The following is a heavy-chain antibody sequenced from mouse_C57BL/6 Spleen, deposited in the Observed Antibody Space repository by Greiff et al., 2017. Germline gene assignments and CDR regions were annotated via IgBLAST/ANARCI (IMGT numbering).Heavy chain of an antibody. CDR2: IDPETGGT. V-gene: IGHV1-15*01. CDR3: NNYERAAWFAY. Sequence: QVQLQQSGAELVRPGASVTLSCKASGYTFTDYEMHWVKQTPVHGLEWIGAIDPETGGTAYNQKFKGKATLTADKSSSTAYMELRSLTSEDSAVYSFNNYERAAWFAYWGQGTLVTVSA. CDR1: GYTFTDYE. J-gene: IGHJ3*01. D-gene: IGHD1-3*01.